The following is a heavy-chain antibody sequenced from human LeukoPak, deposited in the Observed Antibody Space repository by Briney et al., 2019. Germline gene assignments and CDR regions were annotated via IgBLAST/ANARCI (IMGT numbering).Heavy chain of an antibody. CDR1: GGSFSGYY. V-gene: IGHV4-34*01. CDR2: INHSGST. CDR3: ARGGYCSSTSCYTNWFDP. D-gene: IGHD2-2*01. J-gene: IGHJ5*02. Sequence: SETLSLTCAVYGGSFSGYYWSWIRQPPGKGLEWIGEINHSGSTSYNPSLKSRVTISVDTSKNQFSLKLSSVTAADTAVYYCARGGYCSSTSCYTNWFDPWGQGTLVTVSS.